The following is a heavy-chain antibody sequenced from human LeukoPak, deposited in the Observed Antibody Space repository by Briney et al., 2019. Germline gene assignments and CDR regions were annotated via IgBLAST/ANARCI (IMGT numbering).Heavy chain of an antibody. CDR1: GFTFDDYG. D-gene: IGHD6-13*01. CDR3: AKDIGVYSHGYDY. V-gene: IGHV3-9*01. Sequence: SLRLSCAASGFTFDDYGMHWVRQAPGKGLEWVSGISWNSGSIGYADSVKGRFTISRDNGKNSLYLQMNSLRAEDTAFYYCAKDIGVYSHGYDYWGQGTLVTVSS. CDR2: ISWNSGSI. J-gene: IGHJ4*02.